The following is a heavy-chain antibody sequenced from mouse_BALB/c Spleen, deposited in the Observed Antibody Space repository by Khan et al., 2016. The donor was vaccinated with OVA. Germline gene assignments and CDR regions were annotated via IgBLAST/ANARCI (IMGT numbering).Heavy chain of an antibody. V-gene: IGHV9-3*02. J-gene: IGHJ2*01. CDR1: GYTFTNYG. CDR3: AKKGYFDY. CDR2: INTNTGEP. Sequence: QIQLVQSGPERKKPGETGKISCKASGYTFTNYGMNWVKQVPGKGLKGRGWINTNTGEPTYAEEFKGRFAFSLETSASTAYLQINNLKNEDTATCFCAKKGYFDYWGQGTTLTVSS.